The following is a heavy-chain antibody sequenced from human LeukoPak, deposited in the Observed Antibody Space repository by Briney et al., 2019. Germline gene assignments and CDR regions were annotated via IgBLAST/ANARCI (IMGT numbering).Heavy chain of an antibody. CDR1: GYTFTGYY. V-gene: IGHV1-2*02. J-gene: IGHJ6*03. CDR2: INPNSGGT. D-gene: IGHD3-22*01. Sequence: ASVKVSCKASGYTFTGYYMHWVRQAPGQGLEWMGWINPNSGGTNYAQKFQGRVTMTRDTSISTAYMELSRLRSDDTAVYYCARLHQRYYYDSSGKTYYYYYMDVWGKGTTVTISS. CDR3: ARLHQRYYYDSSGKTYYYYYMDV.